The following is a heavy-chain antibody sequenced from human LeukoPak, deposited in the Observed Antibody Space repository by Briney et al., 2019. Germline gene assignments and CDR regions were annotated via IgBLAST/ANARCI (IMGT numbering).Heavy chain of an antibody. CDR1: GGSISSSSYY. CDR3: VRTEVSSGSEDY. Sequence: SETLSLTCTVSGGSISSSSYYWGWIRQPPGKGLEWIGSIYYSGSTYYNPSLKSRVTISVDTSKNQFSLKLSSVTAADTAVYYCVRTEVSSGSEDYWGQGTLVTVSS. CDR2: IYYSGST. V-gene: IGHV4-39*01. D-gene: IGHD6-19*01. J-gene: IGHJ4*02.